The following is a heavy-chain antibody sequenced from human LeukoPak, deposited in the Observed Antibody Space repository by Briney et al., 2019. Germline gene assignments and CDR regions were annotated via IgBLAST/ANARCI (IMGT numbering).Heavy chain of an antibody. CDR3: ARDFRGTTVAYY. CDR2: IKQDGSEK. D-gene: IGHD4-23*01. Sequence: PGGSLRLSCAASGFTFNSYWMGWVRQAPGKGLEWVANIKQDGSEKYYVDSVNGRFTISRDNAKNSLYLQMNSLRAEDTAVYYCARDFRGTTVAYYWGQGTLVTVSS. CDR1: GFTFNSYW. J-gene: IGHJ4*02. V-gene: IGHV3-7*01.